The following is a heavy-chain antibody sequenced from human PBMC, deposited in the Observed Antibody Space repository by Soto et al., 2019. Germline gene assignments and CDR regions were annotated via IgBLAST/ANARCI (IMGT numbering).Heavy chain of an antibody. CDR1: GFTFSSYA. CDR2: ISYDGSNK. V-gene: IGHV3-30-3*01. CDR3: ARDHYDFWSGYWNWFDP. Sequence: QVQLVESGGGVVQPGRSLRLSCAASGFTFSSYAMHWVRQAPGKGLEWVAVISYDGSNKYYADSVKGRFTISRDNSKNTLYLQINSLRAEDTAVYYCARDHYDFWSGYWNWFDPWGQGTLVTVSS. D-gene: IGHD3-3*01. J-gene: IGHJ5*02.